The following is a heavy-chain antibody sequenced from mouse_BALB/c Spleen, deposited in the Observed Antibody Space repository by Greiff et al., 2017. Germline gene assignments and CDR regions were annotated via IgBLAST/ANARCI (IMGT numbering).Heavy chain of an antibody. Sequence: VKLMESGPGLVQPSQSLSITCTVSGFSLTSYGVHWVRQSPGKGLEWLGVIWSGGSTDYNAAFISRLSISKDNSKSQVFFKMNSLQANDTAIYYCAGSLAWFAYWGQGTLVTVSA. V-gene: IGHV2-2*02. CDR1: GFSLTSYG. D-gene: IGHD6-1*01. CDR3: AGSLAWFAY. J-gene: IGHJ3*01. CDR2: IWSGGST.